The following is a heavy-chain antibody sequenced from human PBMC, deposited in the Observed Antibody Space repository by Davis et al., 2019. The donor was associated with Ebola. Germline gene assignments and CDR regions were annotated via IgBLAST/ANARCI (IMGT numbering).Heavy chain of an antibody. D-gene: IGHD5-18*01. J-gene: IGHJ4*02. Sequence: GESLKISCAASGFTFSSYSMNWVRQAPGKGLEWVSSISSSSSYIYYADSVKGRFTISRDNSKNTLYLQMNSLRAEDTAVYYCAKNVDTAMGLYFDYWGQGTLVTVSS. CDR2: ISSSSSYI. CDR1: GFTFSSYS. V-gene: IGHV3-21*04. CDR3: AKNVDTAMGLYFDY.